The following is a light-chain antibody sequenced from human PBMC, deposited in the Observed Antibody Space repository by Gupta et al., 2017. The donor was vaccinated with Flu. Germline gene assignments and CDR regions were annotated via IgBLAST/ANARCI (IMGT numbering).Light chain of an antibody. V-gene: IGKV1-39*01. CDR1: QNIYNY. CDR3: QQSDSPPLT. CDR2: AAS. Sequence: DIQMTQSPSSLSASVGDRVTVTCRASQNIYNYLVWYQQKPGKAPHLLIYAASSLQSGVPSRFSGSGSGTDFTLTISRLQPEDFATYYCQQSDSPPLTFGGGTKVEIK. J-gene: IGKJ4*01.